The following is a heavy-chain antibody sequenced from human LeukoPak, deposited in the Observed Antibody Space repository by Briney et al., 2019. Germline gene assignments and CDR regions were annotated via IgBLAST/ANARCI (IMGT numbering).Heavy chain of an antibody. D-gene: IGHD3-10*01. Sequence: SETLSLTCTVSGDSISSYCWSWIRQPPGKGLEWIGYIYYSGSTNYNPSLKSRVTISVDTSKNQFSLKLRSVTAADTAVYYCARWAPTFEWGQGTLVTVSS. J-gene: IGHJ4*02. CDR2: IYYSGST. CDR1: GDSISSYC. CDR3: ARWAPTFE. V-gene: IGHV4-59*01.